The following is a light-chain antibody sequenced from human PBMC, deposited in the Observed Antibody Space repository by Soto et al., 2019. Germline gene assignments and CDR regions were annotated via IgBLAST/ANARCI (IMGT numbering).Light chain of an antibody. CDR2: DTS. J-gene: IGKJ5*01. Sequence: EIVITQSPATLSVSPGERATLSCRVSQSISNKLAWYQQKPGQPPRLLIYDTSTRATGIPARFSGSGSGTEFTLTINSLQSEDLAVYYCQQYNNWFLISFGQGTRLEIQ. CDR1: QSISNK. CDR3: QQYNNWFLIS. V-gene: IGKV3-15*01.